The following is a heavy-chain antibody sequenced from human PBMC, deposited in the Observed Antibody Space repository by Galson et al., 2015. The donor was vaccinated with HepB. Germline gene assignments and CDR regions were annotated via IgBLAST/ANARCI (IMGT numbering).Heavy chain of an antibody. V-gene: IGHV3-23*01. Sequence: SLRLSCAASGFTFSSYAMSWVRQAPGKGLEWVSAISGSGGSTYYADSVKGRFTISRDNSKNTLYLQMNSLRAEDTAVYYCAKGVLGYCSGGSCDDAFDIWGQGTMVTVSS. CDR1: GFTFSSYA. J-gene: IGHJ3*02. D-gene: IGHD2-15*01. CDR2: ISGSGGST. CDR3: AKGVLGYCSGGSCDDAFDI.